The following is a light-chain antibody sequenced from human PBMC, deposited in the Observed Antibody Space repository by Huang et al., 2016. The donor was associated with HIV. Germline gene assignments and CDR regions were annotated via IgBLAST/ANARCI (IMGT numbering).Light chain of an antibody. J-gene: IGKJ1*01. Sequence: DIVMTQSPDSLAVSLGVRATINCKSSQSVLKSSNNKNYVAWYQQKAGQPPKLLIYWASARGTGVPDRFSGCGSGTDFTLTISSLEAEDVAVYYCHQYYTTLRTFGQGTKVEV. V-gene: IGKV4-1*01. CDR1: QSVLKSSNNKNY. CDR2: WAS. CDR3: HQYYTTLRT.